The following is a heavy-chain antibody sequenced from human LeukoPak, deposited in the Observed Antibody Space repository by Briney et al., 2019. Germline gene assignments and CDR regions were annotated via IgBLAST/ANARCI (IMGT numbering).Heavy chain of an antibody. D-gene: IGHD3-10*01. CDR1: GYSFTNYW. V-gene: IGHV5-51*01. CDR3: ATRYYYDSGSYSSFDY. CDR2: IYPGDSDT. J-gene: IGHJ4*02. Sequence: GESLKISFQGSGYSFTNYWIGLVRQMPGKGLEWMGIIYPGDSDTRYSPSFQGQVTISADKSISTAYLQWSSLKASDTAMYYCATRYYYDSGSYSSFDYWGQGTLVTVSS.